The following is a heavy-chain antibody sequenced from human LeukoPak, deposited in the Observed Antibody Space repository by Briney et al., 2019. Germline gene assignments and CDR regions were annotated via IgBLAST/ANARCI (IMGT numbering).Heavy chain of an antibody. V-gene: IGHV3-23*01. Sequence: GGSLRLSCAASGFSVSINYMSWVRQAPGKGLEWVSAISGSGGSTYYADSVKGRFTTSRDNSKNTLYLQMNSLRAEDTAVYYCAKDHDFWSGYSDYWGQGTLVTVSS. D-gene: IGHD3-3*01. J-gene: IGHJ4*02. CDR1: GFSVSINY. CDR2: ISGSGGST. CDR3: AKDHDFWSGYSDY.